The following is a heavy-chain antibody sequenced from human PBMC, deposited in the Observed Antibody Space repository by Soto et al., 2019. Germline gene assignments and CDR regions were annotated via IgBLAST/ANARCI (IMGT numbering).Heavy chain of an antibody. CDR3: ARDRVESGYPEYFQH. CDR2: ISGSSNII. CDR1: GFTLSPYS. V-gene: IGHV3-48*04. J-gene: IGHJ1*01. Sequence: GGSLRLSCAASGFTLSPYSMNWVRQAPGKGLEWISYISGSSNIINYADSVKGRFTISRDNTKNSLYLQMDSLRAEDTAVYYCARDRVESGYPEYFQHWGQGTLVTVSS. D-gene: IGHD5-12*01.